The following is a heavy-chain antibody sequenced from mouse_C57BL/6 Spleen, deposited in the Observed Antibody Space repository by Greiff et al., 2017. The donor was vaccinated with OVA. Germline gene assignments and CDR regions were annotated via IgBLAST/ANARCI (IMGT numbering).Heavy chain of an antibody. CDR2: IYPGDGDT. D-gene: IGHD2-4*01. CDR1: GYAFSSYW. V-gene: IGHV1-80*01. CDR3: ARGEYDYDVDYAMDY. J-gene: IGHJ4*01. Sequence: QVHVKQSGAELVKPGASVKISCKASGYAFSSYWMNWVKQRPGKGLEWIGQIYPGDGDTNYNGKFKGKATLTADKSSSTAYMQLSSLTSEDAAVYFCARGEYDYDVDYAMDYWGQGTSVTVSS.